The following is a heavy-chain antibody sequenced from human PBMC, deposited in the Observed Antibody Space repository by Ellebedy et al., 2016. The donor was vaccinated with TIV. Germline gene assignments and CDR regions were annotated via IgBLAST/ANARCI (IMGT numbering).Heavy chain of an antibody. CDR2: ISGSGEYT. CDR1: GFTFSNYA. CDR3: AKLGFDILTGSGGMDV. V-gene: IGHV3-23*01. Sequence: GESLKISCAASGFTFSNYAMSWVRLSPGKGLDWVSLISGSGEYTYYADSVKGLLTISRDNSMDTLYLQMNSRGVGDTAVYYCAKLGFDILTGSGGMDVWGQGTTVTVSS. D-gene: IGHD3-9*01. J-gene: IGHJ6*02.